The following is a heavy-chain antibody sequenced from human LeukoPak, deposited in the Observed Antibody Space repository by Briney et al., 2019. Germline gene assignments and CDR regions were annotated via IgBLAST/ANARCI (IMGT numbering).Heavy chain of an antibody. V-gene: IGHV3-7*01. CDR2: ISNDESHR. Sequence: GGSLRLSCAASGFTFSDDWMTWVRQAPGKGLEWVATISNDESHRHYADSVRGRFTISRDNAEKSLYLQVNSLTADDTAMYYCALNRGYHRLDSWGQSNLVIVSS. CDR1: GFTFSDDW. J-gene: IGHJ4*02. D-gene: IGHD5-12*01. CDR3: ALNRGYHRLDS.